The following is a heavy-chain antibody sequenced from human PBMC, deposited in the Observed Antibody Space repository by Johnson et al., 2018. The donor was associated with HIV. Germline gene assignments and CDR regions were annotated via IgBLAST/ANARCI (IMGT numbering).Heavy chain of an antibody. J-gene: IGHJ3*02. CDR1: GFTFDDYG. Sequence: VQLVESGGGVVRPGGSLRLSCAASGFTFDDYGMSWVRQAPGKGLEWVSGINWTVGSTGYADSVKGRFTISRDNAKNSLYLQMKSLRAEDTALYYCATSISTPPGAFDIWGQGTMVTVSS. CDR3: ATSISTPPGAFDI. CDR2: INWTVGST. D-gene: IGHD6-6*01. V-gene: IGHV3-20*04.